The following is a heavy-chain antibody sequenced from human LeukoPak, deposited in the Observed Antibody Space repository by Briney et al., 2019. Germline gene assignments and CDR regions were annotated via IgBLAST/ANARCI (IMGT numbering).Heavy chain of an antibody. V-gene: IGHV3-20*04. Sequence: GGSLRLSCEASGFTFADFGMTWVRQAPGKGLEWVSDINWNGERIGYADSGKGRFPISRDNAQNSLYLQMTNVRADDTAFYYCASPYPNRGAGNPPNVWGRGTMVTVSS. CDR1: GFTFADFG. CDR2: INWNGERI. D-gene: IGHD3-10*01. J-gene: IGHJ6*04. CDR3: ASPYPNRGAGNPPNV.